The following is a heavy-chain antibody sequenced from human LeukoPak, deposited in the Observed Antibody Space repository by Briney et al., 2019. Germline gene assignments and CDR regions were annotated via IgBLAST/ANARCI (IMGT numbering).Heavy chain of an antibody. V-gene: IGHV4-4*07. CDR1: GGSISSYY. Sequence: PSETLSLTCTVSGGSISSYYWSWIRQPAGKGLEWIGRIYTSGSITYNPSLKSRVSMSVDTSKNQFSLKLSSVTAADTAVYYCARAVGSGSFQTYYYYMDVWGKGTTVTISS. J-gene: IGHJ6*03. CDR3: ARAVGSGSFQTYYYYMDV. D-gene: IGHD3-10*01. CDR2: IYTSGSI.